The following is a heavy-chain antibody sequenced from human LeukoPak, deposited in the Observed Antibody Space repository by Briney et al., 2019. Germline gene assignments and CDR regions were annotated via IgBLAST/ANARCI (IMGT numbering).Heavy chain of an antibody. CDR2: IIPIFGTA. V-gene: IGHV1-69*01. J-gene: IGHJ6*02. Sequence: SVKVSCKASGGTFSSYAISWVRQAPGQGLEWMGGIIPIFGTANYAQKFQGRVTITADESTSTAYMELSSLRSEDTAVYYCAREAILVYHILTGPSVFYYGMDVWGQGTTVTVSS. CDR1: GGTFSSYA. D-gene: IGHD3-9*01. CDR3: AREAILVYHILTGPSVFYYGMDV.